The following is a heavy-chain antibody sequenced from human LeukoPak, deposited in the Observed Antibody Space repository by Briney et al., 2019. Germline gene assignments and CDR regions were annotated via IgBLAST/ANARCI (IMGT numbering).Heavy chain of an antibody. Sequence: PSETLSLTCGVSGGSIRPYYWTWVRQPPGKGLEWLSYIYYSGDTRYNPSLKSRVTMSVDTSKNQFSLKLSSVTAADTAVYYCARFVFELIALRSVMGAFEIWGQGIMVSVSS. CDR1: GGSIRPYY. CDR2: IYYSGDT. J-gene: IGHJ3*02. CDR3: ARFVFELIALRSVMGAFEI. V-gene: IGHV4-59*01. D-gene: IGHD5/OR15-5a*01.